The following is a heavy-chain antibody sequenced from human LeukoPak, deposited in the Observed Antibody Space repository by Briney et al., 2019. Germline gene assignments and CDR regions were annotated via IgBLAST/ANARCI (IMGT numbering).Heavy chain of an antibody. D-gene: IGHD3-22*01. V-gene: IGHV4-39*01. J-gene: IGHJ4*02. CDR1: GGSISSSSYY. CDR2: IYYSGST. Sequence: SETLSLTCTVSGGSISSSSYYWGWIRQPPGKGLEWIGSIYYSGSTYYNPSLKSRVTVSVDTSKNQFSLKLSSVTAADTAVYYCASRNYYDSSGYSRVDYWGQGTLVTVSS. CDR3: ASRNYYDSSGYSRVDY.